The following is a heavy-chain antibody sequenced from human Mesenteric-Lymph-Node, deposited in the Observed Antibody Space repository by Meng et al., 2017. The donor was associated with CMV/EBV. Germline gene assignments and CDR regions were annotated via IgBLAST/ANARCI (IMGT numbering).Heavy chain of an antibody. CDR3: ARGDLSSRDGIDV. Sequence: SGGTFSVYTISWVRQAPGQGLEWMGRIIPLLGITTSAQKFQDRVTIIADKSTSTAYMELSSLTSEDTAIYYCARGDLSSRDGIDVWGQGTTVTVSS. CDR1: GGTFSVYT. D-gene: IGHD6-13*01. CDR2: IIPLLGIT. V-gene: IGHV1-69*02. J-gene: IGHJ6*02.